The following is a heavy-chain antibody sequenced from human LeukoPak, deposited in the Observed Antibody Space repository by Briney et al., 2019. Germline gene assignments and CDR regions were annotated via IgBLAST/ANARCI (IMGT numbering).Heavy chain of an antibody. V-gene: IGHV3-30*18. J-gene: IGHJ4*02. CDR3: AKGYCGGDCPFDY. Sequence: GGSLRLSCAASGFTFSSYGMHWVRQAPGKGLEWVAVISYDGSNKYYADSVKGRFTISRDNSKDTQYLQMNSLRAEDTAVYYCAKGYCGGDCPFDYWGQGTLVTVSS. CDR2: ISYDGSNK. D-gene: IGHD2-21*01. CDR1: GFTFSSYG.